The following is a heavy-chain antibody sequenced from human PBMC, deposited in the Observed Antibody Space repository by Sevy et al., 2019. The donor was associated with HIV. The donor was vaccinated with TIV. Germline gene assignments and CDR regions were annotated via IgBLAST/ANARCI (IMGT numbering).Heavy chain of an antibody. CDR2: VYDIGRT. CDR1: GGSVTTGY. V-gene: IGHV4-59*02. J-gene: IGHJ5*02. Sequence: SETLSLTCTVSGGSVTTGYWSWIRQPPGKGPEWIGYVYDIGRTAYSPSLKSRVTISLDKTKNQFSLQLNSITAADTAVYYCARVRDYGSGSFSPWFGPWGQGTLVTVSS. D-gene: IGHD3-10*01. CDR3: ARVRDYGSGSFSPWFGP.